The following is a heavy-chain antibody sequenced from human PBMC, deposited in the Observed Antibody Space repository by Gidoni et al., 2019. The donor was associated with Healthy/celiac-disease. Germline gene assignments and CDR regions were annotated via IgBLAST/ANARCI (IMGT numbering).Heavy chain of an antibody. D-gene: IGHD6-19*01. CDR1: GFTFSSYS. CDR3: ASSDSSGWLRY. Sequence: EVQLVESGGGLVKPGGSRRLSCAASGFTFSSYSMIWVRQAPGKGLGWVSYISSSSSDIYYADSVKGRFTISRDNAKNSLYLQMNSLRAEDTAVYYCASSDSSGWLRYWGQGTLVTVSS. CDR2: ISSSSSDI. J-gene: IGHJ4*02. V-gene: IGHV3-21*01.